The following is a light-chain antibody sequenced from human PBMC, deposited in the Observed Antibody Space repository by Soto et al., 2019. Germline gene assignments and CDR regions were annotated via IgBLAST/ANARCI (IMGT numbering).Light chain of an antibody. CDR1: QSISSW. Sequence: DIQMTPSPSTLSASVGDRVTINCRASQSISSWLAWYQQKPGKAPKLLIYDASSLESGVPSRFSGSGSGTEFTLTISSLQPDDFATYYCMQGTHWPITFGQGTRLEIK. CDR2: DAS. CDR3: MQGTHWPIT. J-gene: IGKJ5*01. V-gene: IGKV1-5*01.